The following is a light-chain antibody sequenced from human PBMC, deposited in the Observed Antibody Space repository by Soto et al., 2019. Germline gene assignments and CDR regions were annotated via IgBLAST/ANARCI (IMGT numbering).Light chain of an antibody. V-gene: IGLV3-1*01. CDR3: QAWDSVSDVV. J-gene: IGLJ2*01. CDR2: QDT. Sequence: SYGLTQPPSVSVSPGQTASITCSGDKLGDKFTCWYQQKPGQSPVLLIYQDTRRPSGIPERFSGSNSGNTTTLTISGTQAMDEADYYCQAWDSVSDVVFGGGTKLTVL. CDR1: KLGDKF.